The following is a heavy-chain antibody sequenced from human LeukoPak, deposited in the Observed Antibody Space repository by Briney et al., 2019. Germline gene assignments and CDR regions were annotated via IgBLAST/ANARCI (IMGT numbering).Heavy chain of an antibody. CDR1: GGSISSSSYY. CDR2: IYYSGST. D-gene: IGHD2-15*01. J-gene: IGHJ5*02. V-gene: IGHV4-39*01. CDR3: ARHGSGYCSGGSCYNWFDP. Sequence: SETLSLTCTVSGGSISSSSYYWGWIRQPPGRGLEWIGSIYYSGSTYYNPSLKSRVTISVDTSKNQFSLKLSSVTDADTAVYYCARHGSGYCSGGSCYNWFDPWGQGTLVTVSS.